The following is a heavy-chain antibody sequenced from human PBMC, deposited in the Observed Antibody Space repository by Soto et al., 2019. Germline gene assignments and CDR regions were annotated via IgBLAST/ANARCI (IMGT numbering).Heavy chain of an antibody. Sequence: QVELVESGGGVVQPGTSLRLSCAASGFIFRNYAMHWVRQAPGKGLEWVADISYDERNIHYPDSVKGRFTISRDNSKNTLFLQMNKLRAEDTAIYYCARESWGFDCWGQGTLVTVSS. CDR2: ISYDERNI. J-gene: IGHJ4*02. CDR3: ARESWGFDC. CDR1: GFIFRNYA. D-gene: IGHD6-13*01. V-gene: IGHV3-30*04.